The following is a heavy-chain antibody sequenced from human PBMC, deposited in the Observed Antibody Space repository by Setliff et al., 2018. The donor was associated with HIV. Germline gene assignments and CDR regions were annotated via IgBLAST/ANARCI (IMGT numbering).Heavy chain of an antibody. CDR1: GGSFSGYY. J-gene: IGHJ4*02. CDR3: ARGPHADTSMPNTYYLEF. D-gene: IGHD5-18*01. V-gene: IGHV4-34*01. CDR2: INHSGST. Sequence: SETLSLTCAVYGGSFSGYYWSWIRQPSGKGLEWIGEINHSGSTNYNPSLKSRVTISVDTSKNQLSLELSDLKSEDTAVYSCARGPHADTSMPNTYYLEFWGQGTLVTVSS.